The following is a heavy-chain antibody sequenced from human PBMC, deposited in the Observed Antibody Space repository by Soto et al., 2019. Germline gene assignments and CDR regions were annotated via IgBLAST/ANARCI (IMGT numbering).Heavy chain of an antibody. D-gene: IGHD2-21*02. CDR3: AKVPDGGDYYYYYYMDV. J-gene: IGHJ6*03. CDR2: ISGSGGST. CDR1: GFTFSSYA. V-gene: IGHV3-23*01. Sequence: GGSLRLSCAASGFTFSSYAMSWVRQAPGKGLEWVSAISGSGGSTYYADSVKGRFTISRDNSKNTLYLQMNSLRAEDTAVYYCAKVPDGGDYYYYYYMDVWGKGTTVTVSS.